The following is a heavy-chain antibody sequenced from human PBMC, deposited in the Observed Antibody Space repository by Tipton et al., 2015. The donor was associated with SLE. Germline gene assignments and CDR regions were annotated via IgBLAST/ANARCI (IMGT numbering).Heavy chain of an antibody. D-gene: IGHD2/OR15-2a*01. CDR3: AREAITFDY. CDR1: GFTFNDYW. J-gene: IGHJ4*02. CDR2: INQDGSAK. Sequence: SLRLSCAASGFTFNDYWMTWVRQAPGKGLEWVANINQDGSAKYSVDSVEGRFTISRDNAKNTVYLQMNSLRAEDTAVYYCAREAITFDYWGEGTLVTVSS. V-gene: IGHV3-7*01.